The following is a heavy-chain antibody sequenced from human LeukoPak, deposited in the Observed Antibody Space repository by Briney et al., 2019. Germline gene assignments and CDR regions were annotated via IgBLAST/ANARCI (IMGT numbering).Heavy chain of an antibody. J-gene: IGHJ4*02. D-gene: IGHD1-26*01. CDR1: GYTFTSYW. CDR3: ARPPLNTGGYLFDY. CDR2: IYPGDSDT. V-gene: IGHV5-51*01. Sequence: PGESLKISCKASGYTFTSYWIGWVRQMPGKGLEWMGIIYPGDSDTRYSPSFQGQVTISADKSISTAYLQWSSLKASDTAIYYCARPPLNTGGYLFDYWGQGTLVTVSS.